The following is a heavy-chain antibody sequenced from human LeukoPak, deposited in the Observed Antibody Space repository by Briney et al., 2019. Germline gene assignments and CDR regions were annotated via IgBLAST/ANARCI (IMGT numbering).Heavy chain of an antibody. CDR3: ARAPVGGMIVVFYFDY. CDR1: GGSISSSSYY. V-gene: IGHV4-39*07. CDR2: IYYSGST. Sequence: SETLSLTCTVSGGSISSSSYYWGWIRQPPGKGLEWIGSIYYSGSTYYNPSLKSRVTISEDTSKNQFSLKLSSVTAADTAVYYCARAPVGGMIVVFYFDYWGQGTLVTVSS. D-gene: IGHD3-22*01. J-gene: IGHJ4*02.